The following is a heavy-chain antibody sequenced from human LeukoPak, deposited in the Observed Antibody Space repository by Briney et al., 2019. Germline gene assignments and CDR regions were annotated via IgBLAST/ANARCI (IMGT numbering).Heavy chain of an antibody. J-gene: IGHJ4*02. D-gene: IGHD2-2*02. Sequence: ASVKVSCKASGYTFIGYYMHWVRQAPGQGLEWMGWINPNSGGTNYAQKFQGRVTMTRDTSISTAYMELSSLRSDDTAVYHCARDERKYCSSISCHRGDYWGQGTLVTVSS. CDR3: ARDERKYCSSISCHRGDY. CDR1: GYTFIGYY. CDR2: INPNSGGT. V-gene: IGHV1-2*02.